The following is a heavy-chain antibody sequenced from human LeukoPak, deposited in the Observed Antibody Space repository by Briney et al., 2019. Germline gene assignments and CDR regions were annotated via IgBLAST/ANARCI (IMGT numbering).Heavy chain of an antibody. V-gene: IGHV4-59*01. CDR3: ARGAYSYGYTSFDY. J-gene: IGHJ4*02. CDR2: TYNSGST. D-gene: IGHD5-18*01. CDR1: GGSISSYH. Sequence: SETLSLTCTVSGGSISSYHWSWIRQPPGKGLEWIGYTYNSGSTNYNPSLKSRVTISVDTSKNQFSLKLSSVTAADTAVYYCARGAYSYGYTSFDYWGQGTLVTVSS.